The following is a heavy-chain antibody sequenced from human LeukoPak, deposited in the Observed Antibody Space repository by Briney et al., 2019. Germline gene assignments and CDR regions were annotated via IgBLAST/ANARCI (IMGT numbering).Heavy chain of an antibody. D-gene: IGHD5-18*01. CDR3: ARIQLWGNCFDY. V-gene: IGHV1-46*01. Sequence: ASVKVSCKASGYTFTSYYMHWVRQAPGQGLEWMGIINPSGGSTSYAQKFQGRVTMTRDMSTSTVYMELSSLRSEDTAVYYCARIQLWGNCFDYWGQGTLVTVSS. J-gene: IGHJ4*02. CDR1: GYTFTSYY. CDR2: INPSGGST.